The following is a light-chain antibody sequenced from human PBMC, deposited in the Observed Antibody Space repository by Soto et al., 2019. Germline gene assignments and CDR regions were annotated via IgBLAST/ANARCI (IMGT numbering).Light chain of an antibody. Sequence: IVLTQSPGTLSLSPGERVTLSCRASQSVTTRLAWYQHKPGQAPTLLMSGASNRASGVPVRFSGSGSGTDFTLTITRLEPEEFALYYCQQYGGSPITFGLGTRLEIK. J-gene: IGKJ5*01. CDR2: GAS. V-gene: IGKV3-20*01. CDR3: QQYGGSPIT. CDR1: QSVTTR.